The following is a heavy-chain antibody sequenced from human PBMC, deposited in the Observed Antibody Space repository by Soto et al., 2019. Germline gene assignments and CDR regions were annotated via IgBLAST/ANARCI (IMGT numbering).Heavy chain of an antibody. Sequence: SETLSLTCAVYGGSFSGYYWSWIRQPPGKGLEWIGEINHSGSTNYNPSLKSRVPISVETSKNRFSLKLSAVTAADTAVYYCARGGGWRGASQFDYWGQGTLVTVSS. D-gene: IGHD2-15*01. CDR1: GGSFSGYY. V-gene: IGHV4-34*01. J-gene: IGHJ4*02. CDR3: ARGGGWRGASQFDY. CDR2: INHSGST.